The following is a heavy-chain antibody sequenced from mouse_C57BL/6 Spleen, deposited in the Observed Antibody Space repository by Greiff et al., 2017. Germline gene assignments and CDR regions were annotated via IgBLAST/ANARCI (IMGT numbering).Heavy chain of an antibody. Sequence: EVKLVESGEGLVKPGGSLKLSCAASGFTFSSYAMSWVRQTPEKRLAWVAYISSGGDYIYYADTVKGRFTISRDNARNTLYLQMSSLKSEDTAMYYCTRLGRYYFDYWGQGTTLTVSS. CDR2: ISSGGDYI. V-gene: IGHV5-9-1*02. CDR1: GFTFSSYA. CDR3: TRLGRYYFDY. J-gene: IGHJ2*01. D-gene: IGHD4-1*01.